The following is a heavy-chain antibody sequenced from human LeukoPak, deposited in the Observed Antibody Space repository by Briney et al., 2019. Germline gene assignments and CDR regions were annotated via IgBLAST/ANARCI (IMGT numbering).Heavy chain of an antibody. CDR1: GFTFSSYW. J-gene: IGHJ6*03. D-gene: IGHD4-17*01. CDR3: ARSFPYGDYSFIYYYYYYMDV. CDR2: INSDGSST. V-gene: IGHV3-74*01. Sequence: QPGGSLRLSCAASGFTFSSYWMHWVRQAPGKGLVWVSCINSDGSSTSYADSVKGRFTISRDNAKNTLYLQMNSLRAEDTAVYYCARSFPYGDYSFIYYYYYYMDVWGKGTTVTVSS.